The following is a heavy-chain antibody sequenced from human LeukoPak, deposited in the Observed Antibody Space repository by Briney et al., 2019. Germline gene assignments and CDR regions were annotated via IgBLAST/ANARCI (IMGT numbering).Heavy chain of an antibody. CDR3: ARDPSRAQNTIFGVVTSNYGMDV. Sequence: ASVKVSCKASGGTFSSYAISWVRQAPGQGLEWMRGIIPIFGTANYAQKFQGRVTITADESTSTAYMELSSLRSEDTAVYYCARDPSRAQNTIFGVVTSNYGMDVWGQGTTVTVSS. J-gene: IGHJ6*02. CDR2: IIPIFGTA. CDR1: GGTFSSYA. D-gene: IGHD3-3*01. V-gene: IGHV1-69*13.